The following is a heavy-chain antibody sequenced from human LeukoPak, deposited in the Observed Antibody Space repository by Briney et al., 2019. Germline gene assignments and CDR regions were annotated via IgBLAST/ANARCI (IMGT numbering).Heavy chain of an antibody. CDR2: IIPILGIA. CDR1: GGTFSSYA. Sequence: SVKASCKASGGTFSSYAISWVRQAPGQGLEWMGRIIPILGIANYAQKFQGRVTITADKSTSTAYMELSSLRSEDTAVYYCARDFPGIAVAGTPRPWGQGTLVTVSS. CDR3: ARDFPGIAVAGTPRP. V-gene: IGHV1-69*04. J-gene: IGHJ4*02. D-gene: IGHD6-19*01.